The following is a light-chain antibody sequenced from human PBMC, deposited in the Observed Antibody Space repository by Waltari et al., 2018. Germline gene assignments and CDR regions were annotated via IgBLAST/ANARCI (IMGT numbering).Light chain of an antibody. J-gene: IGLJ3*02. CDR3: CSHAGSHIWV. Sequence: QSTLTQPRAVSGSPGQSVTISCTGTTTDIELYKYVPWYQQHPGEAPKLLISYATERPSGVPVRFSGSKSRDAASLTISGLQGEDEADYYCCSHAGSHIWVFGGGTKLTVL. CDR2: YAT. CDR1: TTDIELYKY. V-gene: IGLV2-11*01.